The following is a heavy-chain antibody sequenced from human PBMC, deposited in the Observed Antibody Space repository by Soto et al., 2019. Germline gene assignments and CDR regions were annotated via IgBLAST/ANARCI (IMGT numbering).Heavy chain of an antibody. D-gene: IGHD2-15*01. CDR1: GFTFSSYG. CDR3: ANDLGRYCSGGSCYSLAYYYGMDV. Sequence: PGGSLRLSCAASGFTFSSYGMHWVRQAPGKGLEWVAVISYDGSNKYYADSVKGRFTISRDNSKNTLYLQMNSLRAEDTAVYYCANDLGRYCSGGSCYSLAYYYGMDVWGQGTTVTVSS. V-gene: IGHV3-30*18. CDR2: ISYDGSNK. J-gene: IGHJ6*02.